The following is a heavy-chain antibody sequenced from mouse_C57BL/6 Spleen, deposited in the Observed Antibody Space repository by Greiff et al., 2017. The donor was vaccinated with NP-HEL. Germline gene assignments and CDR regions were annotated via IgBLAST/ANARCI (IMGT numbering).Heavy chain of an antibody. CDR2: INPNNGGT. D-gene: IGHD4-1*01. CDR1: GYTFTDYY. J-gene: IGHJ4*01. CDR3: ARWDEDAMDY. Sequence: EVQLQQSGPELVKPGASVKISCKASGYTFTDYYMNWVKQSHGKSLEWIGDINPNNGGTSYNQKFKGKATLTVDKSSSTAYMELRSLTSEDSAVYYWARWDEDAMDYWGQGTSVTVSS. V-gene: IGHV1-26*01.